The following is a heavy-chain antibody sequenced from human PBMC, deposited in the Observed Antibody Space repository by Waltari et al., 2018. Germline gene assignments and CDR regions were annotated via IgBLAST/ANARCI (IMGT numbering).Heavy chain of an antibody. Sequence: QVQLVQSGAEVKKPGSSVKVSCKASGGTFSSYAISWVRQAPGQGLEWMGGSSPIVGTANYAQKYQGRVTITADKSTSTAYMELSSLRTEDTAVYYWARDRVGGYSYRGWYFDLWGRGTLVTVSS. J-gene: IGHJ2*01. V-gene: IGHV1-69*14. CDR2: SSPIVGTA. CDR1: GGTFSSYA. CDR3: ARDRVGGYSYRGWYFDL. D-gene: IGHD5-18*01.